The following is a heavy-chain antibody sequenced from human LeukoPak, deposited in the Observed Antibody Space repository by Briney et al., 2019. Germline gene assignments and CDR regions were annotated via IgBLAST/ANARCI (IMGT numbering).Heavy chain of an antibody. V-gene: IGHV3-48*02. CDR2: ISSSSGSI. Sequence: GGSLRLSCAASGFSFSSYSMNWVRQAPGKGLEWVSYISSSSGSIYYADSVKGRFTISRDNAKNSLYLQMNSLRDEDTAVYFCARTRSSSDWWFDPWGQGTLVTVSS. J-gene: IGHJ5*02. CDR3: ARTRSSSDWWFDP. D-gene: IGHD6-6*01. CDR1: GFSFSSYS.